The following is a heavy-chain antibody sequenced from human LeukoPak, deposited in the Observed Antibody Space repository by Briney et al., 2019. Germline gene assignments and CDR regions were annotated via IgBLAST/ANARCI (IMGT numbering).Heavy chain of an antibody. V-gene: IGHV1-69*05. CDR3: ARGNSYSSGWYVY. D-gene: IGHD6-19*01. J-gene: IGHJ4*02. CDR1: GGTFSSYA. Sequence: SVKVSCKASGGTFSSYAISWVRQAPGQGLEWMGGIIPIFGTANYAQKLQGRVTMTTDTSTSTAYTELRSLRSDDTAVYYCARGNSYSSGWYVYWGQGTLVTVSS. CDR2: IIPIFGTA.